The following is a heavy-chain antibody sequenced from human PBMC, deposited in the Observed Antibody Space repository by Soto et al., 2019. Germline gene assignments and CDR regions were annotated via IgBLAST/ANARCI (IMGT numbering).Heavy chain of an antibody. CDR1: GYTFTSYG. V-gene: IGHV1-69*13. D-gene: IGHD5-12*01. Sequence: SVKVSCKASGYTFTSYGISWVRQAPGQGLEWMGGIIPIFGTANYAQKFQGRVTITADESTSTAYMELSSLRSEDTAVYYCAREEMATGYFDYWGQGTLVTVSS. CDR2: IIPIFGTA. CDR3: AREEMATGYFDY. J-gene: IGHJ4*02.